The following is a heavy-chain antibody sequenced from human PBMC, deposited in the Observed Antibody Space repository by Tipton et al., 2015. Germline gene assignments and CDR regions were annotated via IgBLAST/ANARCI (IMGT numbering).Heavy chain of an antibody. J-gene: IGHJ4*02. CDR3: AGPRGMPAIFGLPWDYYFDY. Sequence: TLSLTCTVSGGSISSSSYYWTWIRQPPGKGLEWIGEINHSGGTKYNPSLKSRVTMSVDTSKKQFSLKLDSVTAADTAVYHCAGPRGMPAIFGLPWDYYFDYWGQGALVTVSS. D-gene: IGHD3-3*01. CDR1: GGSISSSSYY. CDR2: INHSGGT. V-gene: IGHV4-39*07.